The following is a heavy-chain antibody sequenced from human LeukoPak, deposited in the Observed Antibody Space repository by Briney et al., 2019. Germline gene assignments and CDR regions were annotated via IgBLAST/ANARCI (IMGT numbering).Heavy chain of an antibody. CDR1: GYTFTGYY. Sequence: ASVKVPCKASGYTFTGYYMHWVRQAPGQGLEWIGWIVVDSGNTNYAQKFQERVTITRDMSTSTAYMELSSLRSEDTAVYYCAAGLYGSSAYYTNDAFDIWGQGTMVTVSS. D-gene: IGHD3-3*01. CDR2: IVVDSGNT. V-gene: IGHV1-58*02. CDR3: AAGLYGSSAYYTNDAFDI. J-gene: IGHJ3*02.